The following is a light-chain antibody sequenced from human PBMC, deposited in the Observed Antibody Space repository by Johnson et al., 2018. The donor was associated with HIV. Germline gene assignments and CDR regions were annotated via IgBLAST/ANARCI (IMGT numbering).Light chain of an antibody. CDR3: GTWDSSLSADSYV. Sequence: QSVLTQPPSVSAAPGQKVTVSCSGSTSNIGNNYVSWYQQLPGTAPKLLIYDNNKRPSGIPDRFSGSKSGTSATLGITGLPTGDEADYYCGTWDSSLSADSYVFGSGTKVTVL. V-gene: IGLV1-51*01. J-gene: IGLJ1*01. CDR2: DNN. CDR1: TSNIGNNY.